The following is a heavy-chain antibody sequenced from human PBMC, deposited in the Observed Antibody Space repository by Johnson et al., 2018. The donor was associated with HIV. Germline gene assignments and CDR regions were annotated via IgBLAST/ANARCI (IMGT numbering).Heavy chain of an antibody. CDR2: IDSDGET. Sequence: QVQLVESGGGVVQPGRSLRLSCTASGFTFSSYGMHWVRQAAGKGLEWVSEIDSDGETYYPASVKGRFTTSRENYKNTLYLQMNSLRAEDTAVYYCAREGNWNPTYGFDVWGQGTIATVSS. J-gene: IGHJ3*01. D-gene: IGHD1-1*01. V-gene: IGHV3-30*03. CDR1: GFTFSSYG. CDR3: AREGNWNPTYGFDV.